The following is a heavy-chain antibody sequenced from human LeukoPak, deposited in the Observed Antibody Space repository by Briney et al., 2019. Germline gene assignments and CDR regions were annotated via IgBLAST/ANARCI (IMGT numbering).Heavy chain of an antibody. V-gene: IGHV3-23*01. Sequence: GVSLRLSCAASGFTFSSYAMSWVRQAPGKGLELVSAISGSGGSTYYADSVKGRFTISRDNSKNTLYLQMNSLRAEDTAVYYCAKDGVGVWGRDYFDYWGQGTLVTVSS. D-gene: IGHD3-16*01. CDR1: GFTFSSYA. CDR2: ISGSGGST. CDR3: AKDGVGVWGRDYFDY. J-gene: IGHJ4*02.